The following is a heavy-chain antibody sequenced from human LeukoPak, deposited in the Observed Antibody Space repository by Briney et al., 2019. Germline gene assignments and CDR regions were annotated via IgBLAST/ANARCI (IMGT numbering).Heavy chain of an antibody. CDR1: GFTFSNYA. CDR2: ISGSGGST. CDR3: AKTLSGYYGSGSYDY. D-gene: IGHD3-10*01. Sequence: GGSLRLSCAASGFTFSNYAMSWVRQAPGKWLEWVSAISGSGGSTYYADSVRGRFTISRDNSKNTLSLQMNSLRAEDTAVYYCAKTLSGYYGSGSYDYWGQGTLVTVSS. V-gene: IGHV3-23*01. J-gene: IGHJ4*02.